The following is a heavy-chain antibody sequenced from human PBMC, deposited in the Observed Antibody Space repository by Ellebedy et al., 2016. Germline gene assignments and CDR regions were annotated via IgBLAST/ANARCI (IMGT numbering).Heavy chain of an antibody. V-gene: IGHV4-38-2*02. Sequence: SETLSLXCTVSGYSISSGYYWGWIRQPPGKGLEWIGSIYHSGSTYYNPSLKSRVTISVDTSKNQFSLKLRSVTAADTAVYYCARGLSGSFAYYYYYYMDVWGKGTTVTVSS. CDR3: ARGLSGSFAYYYYYYMDV. CDR2: IYHSGST. J-gene: IGHJ6*03. D-gene: IGHD1-26*01. CDR1: GYSISSGYY.